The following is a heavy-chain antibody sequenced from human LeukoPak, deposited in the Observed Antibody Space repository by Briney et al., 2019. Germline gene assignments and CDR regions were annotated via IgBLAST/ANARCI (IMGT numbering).Heavy chain of an antibody. V-gene: IGHV5-51*01. D-gene: IGHD3-3*01. J-gene: IGHJ3*02. CDR3: ARRDYDFWSGPGGAFDI. CDR2: IYPGDSDT. CDR1: GYSFTSYW. Sequence: GESLQISCQGSGYSFTSYWIGWVRQVPGKGLEWMGIIYPGDSDTRYSPSFQGQVTISADKSISTAYLQWSSLKASDTAMYYCARRDYDFWSGPGGAFDIWGQGTMVTVSS.